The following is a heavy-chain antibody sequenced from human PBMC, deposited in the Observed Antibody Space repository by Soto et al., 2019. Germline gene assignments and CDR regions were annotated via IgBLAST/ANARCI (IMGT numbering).Heavy chain of an antibody. D-gene: IGHD3-22*01. CDR3: ARXKPLTYYYDSSGYYFDY. V-gene: IGHV3-74*01. CDR1: GFTFSSYW. J-gene: IGHJ4*02. CDR2: INSDGSST. Sequence: GGSLRLSCAASGFTFSSYWMHWVRQAPGKGLVWVSRINSDGSSTSYADSVKGRFTISRDNAKNTLYLQMNSLRAEDTAVYYCARXKPLTYYYDSSGYYFDYWGQGTLVTVSS.